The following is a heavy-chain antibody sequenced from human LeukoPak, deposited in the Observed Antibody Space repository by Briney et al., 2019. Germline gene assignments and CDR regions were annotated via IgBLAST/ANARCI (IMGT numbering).Heavy chain of an antibody. CDR1: GGTFISYA. D-gene: IGHD3-3*01. CDR3: ARIGRAYYDFWSGDNWFDP. CDR2: IIPIFGTA. V-gene: IGHV1-69*13. J-gene: IGHJ5*02. Sequence: SVRVSCKASGGTFISYAISWVRQAPGQGLEWMGGIIPIFGTANYAQKFQGRVTITADESTSTAYMELSSLRSEDTAVYYCARIGRAYYDFWSGDNWFDPWGQGTLVTVSS.